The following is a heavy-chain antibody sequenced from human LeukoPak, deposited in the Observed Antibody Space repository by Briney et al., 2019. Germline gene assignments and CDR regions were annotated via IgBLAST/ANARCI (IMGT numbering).Heavy chain of an antibody. D-gene: IGHD3-9*01. V-gene: IGHV4-31*03. J-gene: IGHJ3*02. CDR1: GGSISSGGYY. CDR3: AGLHKRVYYDIFREIDAFDI. Sequence: SETLSLTCTVSGGSISSGGYYWSWIRQHPGKGLEWIGYIYYSGSTYYNPSLKSRVTISVDTSKNQFSLKLSSVTAADTAVYYCAGLHKRVYYDIFREIDAFDIWGQGTMVTVSS. CDR2: IYYSGST.